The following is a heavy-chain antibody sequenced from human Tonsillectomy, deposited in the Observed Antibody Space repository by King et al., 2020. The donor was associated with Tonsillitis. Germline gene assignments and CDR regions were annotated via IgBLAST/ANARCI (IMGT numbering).Heavy chain of an antibody. J-gene: IGHJ6*02. D-gene: IGHD3-3*01. CDR3: ATGGLGSGYHYGMDV. V-gene: IGHV3-30*03. Sequence: VQLVESGGGVVQPGRSLRLSCAASGFIFSSYGMHWVRQAPGKGLEWVAVISYDGSNKYYADSVKGRFTISRDNSKNTLYLQMNSLRAEDTAVYYCATGGLGSGYHYGMDVWGQGTTVTVSS. CDR2: ISYDGSNK. CDR1: GFIFSSYG.